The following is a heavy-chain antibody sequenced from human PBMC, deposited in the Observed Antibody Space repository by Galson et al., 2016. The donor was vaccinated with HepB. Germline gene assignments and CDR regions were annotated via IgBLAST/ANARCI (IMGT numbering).Heavy chain of an antibody. CDR1: GFSFSDYN. CDR3: AREIVSTTFLDY. V-gene: IGHV3-11*04. Sequence: SLRLSCAASGFSFSDYNMNWIRQAPGKGLEWVSYISSGGGNIYYAASMKGRFTVSRDNAKNSLYLQINSLRAEDTALYYCAREIVSTTFLDYWGQGAPVTVSS. D-gene: IGHD5/OR15-5a*01. CDR2: ISSGGGNI. J-gene: IGHJ4*02.